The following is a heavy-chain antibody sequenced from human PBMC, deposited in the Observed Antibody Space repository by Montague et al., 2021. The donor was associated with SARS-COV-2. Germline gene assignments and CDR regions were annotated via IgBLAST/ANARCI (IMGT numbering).Heavy chain of an antibody. J-gene: IGHJ2*01. CDR3: ARDISGYFDF. V-gene: IGHV3-74*01. CDR1: GFTFSSYW. D-gene: IGHD3-22*01. Sequence: SLRLSCAASGFTFSSYWMHWVRQAPGKGLVWLSYINGCRSTTHYADSVKGRFTISRDNAKNSLYLQMNSLGAEDTAVYYCARDISGYFDFWGHGTLVTVSS. CDR2: INGCRSTT.